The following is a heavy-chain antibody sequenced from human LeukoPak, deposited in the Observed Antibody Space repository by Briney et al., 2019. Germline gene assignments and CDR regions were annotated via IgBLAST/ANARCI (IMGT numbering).Heavy chain of an antibody. V-gene: IGHV1-18*04. CDR1: TYTFTDYY. J-gene: IGHJ4*02. Sequence: ASVKVSCKASTYTFTDYYVHWVRQAPGQGLEWMGWISAYNGNTNYAQKLQGRVTMTTDTSTSTAYMELRSLRSDDTAVYYCARGRFRDSSLFDYWGQGTLVTVSS. D-gene: IGHD2-15*01. CDR3: ARGRFRDSSLFDY. CDR2: ISAYNGNT.